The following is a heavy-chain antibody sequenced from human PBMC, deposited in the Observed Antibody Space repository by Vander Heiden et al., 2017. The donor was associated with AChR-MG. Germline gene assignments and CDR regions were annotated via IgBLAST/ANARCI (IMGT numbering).Heavy chain of an antibody. CDR3: ASSRGGIAVAD. D-gene: IGHD6-19*01. Sequence: QVQLQESGPGLVKPSETLSLTCPVSGGSISSYYWSWIRQPPGKGLEWIGYIYYSGSTSYNPSLKSRVTISVDTSKNQFSLRLRSVTAADTAVYYCASSRGGIAVADWGQGTLVTVSS. J-gene: IGHJ4*02. CDR1: GGSISSYY. V-gene: IGHV4-59*01. CDR2: IYYSGST.